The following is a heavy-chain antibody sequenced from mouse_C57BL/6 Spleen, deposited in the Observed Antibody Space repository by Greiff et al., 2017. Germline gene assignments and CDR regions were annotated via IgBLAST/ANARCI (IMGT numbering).Heavy chain of an antibody. CDR1: GYAFSSYW. Sequence: QVQLKQSGAELVKPGASVKISCKASGYAFSSYWMNWVKQRPGKGLEWIGQIYPGDGDTNYNGKFKGKATLTADKSSSTAYMQLSSLTSEDSAVYFCAGTAQASYFDYWGQGTTLTVSS. J-gene: IGHJ2*01. V-gene: IGHV1-80*01. D-gene: IGHD3-2*02. CDR3: AGTAQASYFDY. CDR2: IYPGDGDT.